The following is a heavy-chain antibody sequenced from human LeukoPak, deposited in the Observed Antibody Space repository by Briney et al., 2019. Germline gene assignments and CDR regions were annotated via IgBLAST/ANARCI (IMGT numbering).Heavy chain of an antibody. Sequence: SETLSLTCTVSGGSISSYYWSWIRQPPGKGLEWIGYIYYSGSINYNPSLKSRVTISVDTSKNQFSLKLSSVTAADTAVYYCARLRVGWYFDLWGRGTLVTVSS. CDR1: GGSISSYY. CDR2: IYYSGSI. J-gene: IGHJ2*01. D-gene: IGHD2-15*01. CDR3: ARLRVGWYFDL. V-gene: IGHV4-59*01.